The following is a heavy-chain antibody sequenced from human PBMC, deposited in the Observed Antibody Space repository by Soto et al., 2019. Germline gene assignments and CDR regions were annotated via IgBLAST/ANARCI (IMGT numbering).Heavy chain of an antibody. CDR1: GFTFSSYA. CDR3: AKGRGYNHNSDFDY. V-gene: IGHV3-23*01. D-gene: IGHD5-18*01. J-gene: IGHJ4*01. Sequence: PGGSLSLSCAASGFTFSSYAMSWVRQAPGKGLEWVSSLSGSGGTTFCADSVKGRLTISRDNSKNTLYLQMDRLRAEDTAVYLCAKGRGYNHNSDFDYWGQGTLVTVSS. CDR2: LSGSGGTT.